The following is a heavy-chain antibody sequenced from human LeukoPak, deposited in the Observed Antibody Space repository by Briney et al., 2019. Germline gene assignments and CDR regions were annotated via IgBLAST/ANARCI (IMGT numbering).Heavy chain of an antibody. J-gene: IGHJ4*02. CDR1: GFTFDDYA. CDR3: AKDWSRWDLLDLHAFDI. V-gene: IGHV3-9*03. Sequence: GGSLRLSCAASGFTFDDYAMHWVRQAPGKGLEWVSGISWNSGSIGYADSVKGRFTISRDNAKNSLYLQMNSLRAEDMALYYCAKDWSRWDLLDLHAFDIWGQGTLVTVSS. CDR2: ISWNSGSI. D-gene: IGHD1-26*01.